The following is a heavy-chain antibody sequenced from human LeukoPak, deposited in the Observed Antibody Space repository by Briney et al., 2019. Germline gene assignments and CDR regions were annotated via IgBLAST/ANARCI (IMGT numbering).Heavy chain of an antibody. CDR3: AKDVGGSYYYGMDV. CDR1: GFTFSSYG. Sequence: RGGSLRLSCVASGFTFSSYGMHWVRQAPGKGLEWVAVISYDGSNKYYADSVKGRFTISRDNSKNTLYLQMNSLRAEDTAVYYCAKDVGGSYYYGMDVWGQGTTVTVSS. J-gene: IGHJ6*02. CDR2: ISYDGSNK. V-gene: IGHV3-30*18. D-gene: IGHD1-26*01.